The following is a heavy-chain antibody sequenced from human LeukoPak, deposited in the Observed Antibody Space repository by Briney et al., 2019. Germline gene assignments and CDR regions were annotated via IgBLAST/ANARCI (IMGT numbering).Heavy chain of an antibody. J-gene: IGHJ4*02. CDR2: ISYDGSNK. CDR1: GFTFSSYP. CDR3: ARNSLLGDKDYYFDY. V-gene: IGHV3-30*04. D-gene: IGHD4-17*01. Sequence: PGGPLRLSCAASGFTFSSYPMHWVRQAPGKGLEWVAVISYDGSNKYYADSVKGRFTISRDNSKNTQYLQMNSLRAEDTAVYYCARNSLLGDKDYYFDYWGQGTLVTVSS.